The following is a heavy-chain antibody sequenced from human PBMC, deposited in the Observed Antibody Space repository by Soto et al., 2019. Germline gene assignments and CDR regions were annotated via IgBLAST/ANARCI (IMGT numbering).Heavy chain of an antibody. CDR3: ARHVVYGDVMYYMDV. V-gene: IGHV3-23*01. CDR1: GFTFSSYA. D-gene: IGHD4-17*01. J-gene: IGHJ6*03. Sequence: GGSLRLSCAASGFTFSSYAMSWVRQAPGKGLEWVSAISGSGGSTYYADSVKGRFTISRDNSKNTLYLQMNSLRAEDTAVYYCARHVVYGDVMYYMDVWGKGTTVTVSS. CDR2: ISGSGGST.